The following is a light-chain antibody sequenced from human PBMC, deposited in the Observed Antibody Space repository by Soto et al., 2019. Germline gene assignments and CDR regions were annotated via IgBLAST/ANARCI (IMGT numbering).Light chain of an antibody. V-gene: IGKV1-5*03. CDR1: QSISSW. CDR2: KAS. J-gene: IGKJ4*01. CDR3: QQYNSPILT. Sequence: DIQMTQSPSTLSASVGDRVTITCRASQSISSWLAWYQQKPGKAPKLLIYKASSLESGVPSRFSGSGSGTESPLTISSLQPDDVATYYCQQYNSPILTFGGGTKVEIK.